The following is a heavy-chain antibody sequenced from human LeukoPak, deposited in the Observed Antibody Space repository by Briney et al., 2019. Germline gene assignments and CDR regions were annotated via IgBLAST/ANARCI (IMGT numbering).Heavy chain of an antibody. Sequence: KASETLSLTCAVYGGSFSGYYWSWIRQPPGKGLEWIGEINHSGSTNYNPSLKSRVTISVDTSKNQFSLKLSSVTAADTAVYYCARNLRENYYDSSGYPPGSYYFNYWGQGTLVTVSS. CDR1: GGSFSGYY. J-gene: IGHJ4*02. V-gene: IGHV4-34*01. D-gene: IGHD3-22*01. CDR2: INHSGST. CDR3: ARNLRENYYDSSGYPPGSYYFNY.